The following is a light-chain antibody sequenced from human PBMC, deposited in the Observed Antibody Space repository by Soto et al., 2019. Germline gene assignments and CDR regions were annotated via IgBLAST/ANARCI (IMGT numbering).Light chain of an antibody. CDR2: EVT. V-gene: IGLV2-8*01. Sequence: QSVLTQPPSASGSPGQSVTISCTGTSSDIGAYNYVSWYQQHPGKVPRLMIYEVTKRPSGVPDRFSGSQSGNTASLTVSGLQAEDEADYYCSSYVGGNNLVFGGGTQLTVL. J-gene: IGLJ3*02. CDR3: SSYVGGNNLV. CDR1: SSDIGAYNY.